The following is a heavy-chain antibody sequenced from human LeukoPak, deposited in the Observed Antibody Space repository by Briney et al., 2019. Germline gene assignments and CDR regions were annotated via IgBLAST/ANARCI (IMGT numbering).Heavy chain of an antibody. CDR2: VYYSGST. CDR1: GGSISSSSYY. CDR3: AREVGDSDSDNWFDP. V-gene: IGHV4-61*01. J-gene: IGHJ5*02. D-gene: IGHD2-21*02. Sequence: SETLSLTCTVSGGSISSSSYYWGWIRQPPGKGLEWIGYVYYSGSTNYNPSLKSRVTISLDTSKNQFSLNLTSVTAADTAVYYCAREVGDSDSDNWFDPWGQGTLVTVSS.